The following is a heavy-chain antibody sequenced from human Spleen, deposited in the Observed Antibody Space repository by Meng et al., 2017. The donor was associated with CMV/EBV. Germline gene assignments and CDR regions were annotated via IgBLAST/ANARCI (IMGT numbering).Heavy chain of an antibody. CDR3: ARLWGDVTSIFFGMDV. CDR1: GYRFPSYW. CDR2: IYPGDSDT. J-gene: IGHJ6*02. V-gene: IGHV5-51*01. D-gene: IGHD6-6*01. Sequence: GESLKISCKTSGYRFPSYWIGWVRQTPGKGLEWMGVIYPGDSDTRYSPSFKGQVIISVDKSINTAYLQWSSLKASDTAMYYCARLWGDVTSIFFGMDVWGQGTTVTVSS.